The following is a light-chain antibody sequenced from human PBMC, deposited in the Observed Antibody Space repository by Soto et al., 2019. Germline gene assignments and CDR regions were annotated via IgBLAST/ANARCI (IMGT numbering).Light chain of an antibody. CDR1: QSVSSSF. J-gene: IGKJ5*01. CDR3: QQYDTLIT. Sequence: EIVLTQSPGTLSLSPGERATLSCRASQSVSSSFLGWYQQKPGQAPGLLIYDASSRATGIPDRFSGSGSGTDFTLTISSLEHEDLAMYYCQQYDTLITFGQGTRLEIK. CDR2: DAS. V-gene: IGKV3-20*01.